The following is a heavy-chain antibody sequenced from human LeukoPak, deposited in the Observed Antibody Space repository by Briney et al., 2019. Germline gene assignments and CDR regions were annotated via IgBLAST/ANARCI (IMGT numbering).Heavy chain of an antibody. CDR3: ARLDILTGNYYYSEY. J-gene: IGHJ4*02. D-gene: IGHD3-9*01. Sequence: PGGSLRLSCVVSGFIVSSHYMSWVRQAPGKGLVWVSRIKSDGSVTTYADSVKGRFTISRDNAKNTLYLQMNSLRAEDTAVYFCARLDILTGNYYYSEYWGQGSLVTVSS. V-gene: IGHV3-74*01. CDR1: GFIVSSHY. CDR2: IKSDGSVT.